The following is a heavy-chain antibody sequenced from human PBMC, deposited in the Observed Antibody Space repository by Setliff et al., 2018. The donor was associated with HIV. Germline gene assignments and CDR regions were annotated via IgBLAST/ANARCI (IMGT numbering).Heavy chain of an antibody. CDR2: IRPKRKSSTT. V-gene: IGHV3-72*01. CDR3: TRHVDSGTHIDV. Sequence: PGGSLRLSCEASEFTLSDRYMDWVRQAPGKGPEWFGRIRPKRKSSTTEYAASVKGRFTISRDDSKNSLYLQMNSLKTEDTAVYYCTRHVDSGTHIDVWGRGTTVTVSS. D-gene: IGHD5-18*01. CDR1: EFTLSDRY. J-gene: IGHJ6*03.